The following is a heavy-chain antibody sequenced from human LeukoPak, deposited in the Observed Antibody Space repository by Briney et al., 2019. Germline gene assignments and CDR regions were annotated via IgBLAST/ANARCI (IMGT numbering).Heavy chain of an antibody. CDR3: ARSFNPDYYDSSGYFFDY. CDR2: IYPGDSET. V-gene: IGHV5-51*01. D-gene: IGHD3-22*01. J-gene: IGHJ4*02. Sequence: GESLKISCKGSGYSFTSYWIGWVRQMPGKGLEWMGIIYPGDSETRYSPSFQGQVTISADKSISTAYLQWSRLKASETAMYYCARSFNPDYYDSSGYFFDYWGQGTLVTVSS. CDR1: GYSFTSYW.